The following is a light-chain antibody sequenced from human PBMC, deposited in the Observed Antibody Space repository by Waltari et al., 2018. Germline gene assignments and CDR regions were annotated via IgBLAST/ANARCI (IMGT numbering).Light chain of an antibody. CDR1: SSNIGSNT. Sequence: QSVLTQPPSASGTPGQRVTISCSGSSSNIGSNTVNWYQQLPGPAPKLLTYSNNQRPSGVPDRFSGSKSGTSASLAIRGLQPEDEADYYCAAWDDSLNGSIYVFGTGTRVTVL. J-gene: IGLJ1*01. CDR2: SNN. CDR3: AAWDDSLNGSIYV. V-gene: IGLV1-44*01.